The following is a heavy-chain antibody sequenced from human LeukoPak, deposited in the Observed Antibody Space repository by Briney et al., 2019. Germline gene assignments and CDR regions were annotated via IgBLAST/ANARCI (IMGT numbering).Heavy chain of an antibody. CDR2: INTNTGNP. V-gene: IGHV7-4-1*02. Sequence: ASVEVSCKASGYTFTNYAMNWVRQAPGQGLEWMGWINTNTGNPTYAQGFTGRFVFSLDTSVSTAYLQISSLKAEDTAVYYCARSVVGAPDAFDIWGQGTMVTVSS. J-gene: IGHJ3*02. CDR3: ARSVVGAPDAFDI. D-gene: IGHD1-26*01. CDR1: GYTFTNYA.